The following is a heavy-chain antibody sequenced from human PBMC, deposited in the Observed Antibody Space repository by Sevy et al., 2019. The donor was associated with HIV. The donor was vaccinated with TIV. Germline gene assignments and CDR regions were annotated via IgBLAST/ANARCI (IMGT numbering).Heavy chain of an antibody. J-gene: IGHJ4*02. V-gene: IGHV3-23*01. CDR1: GFIFSNYA. CDR3: AKDYYHDNSGYSYYFDH. D-gene: IGHD3-22*01. CDR2: ISRSGVRT. Sequence: GGSLRLSCAASGFIFSNYAMNWVRQAPGKGLEWVSSISRSGVRTYYADSVKGRFAISRDNSNNTLYLQVDNLRGEDTAVYYCAKDYYHDNSGYSYYFDHWGQGTLVTVSS.